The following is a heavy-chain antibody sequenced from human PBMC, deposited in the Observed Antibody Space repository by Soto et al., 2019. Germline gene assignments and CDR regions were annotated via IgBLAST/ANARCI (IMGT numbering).Heavy chain of an antibody. D-gene: IGHD2-2*01. Sequence: QVQLVQSGAEVKKPGSSVKVSCKASGGTFSSYAISWVRQAPGQGLEWMGGIIPIFGTANYAQKFQGRVTITADKSTSTAYMELSSLRSEDTALYYCAQWACSSISCYYGYYYGIDVWGQGTTVTVSS. CDR3: AQWACSSISCYYGYYYGIDV. CDR1: GGTFSSYA. V-gene: IGHV1-69*06. CDR2: IIPIFGTA. J-gene: IGHJ6*02.